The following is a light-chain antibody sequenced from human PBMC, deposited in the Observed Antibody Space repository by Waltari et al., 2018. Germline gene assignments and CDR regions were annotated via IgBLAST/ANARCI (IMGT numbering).Light chain of an antibody. V-gene: IGKV3-15*01. CDR1: QSIGSH. CDR2: GAS. CDR3: QQYDNWPRT. Sequence: EIVMTQSPATLSVSPGERATLSCRASQSIGSHLAWYQQTPGQGPRPRIYGASTRATGIPARFSGRGSGTEFTLTISSLQSEDFAVYFCQQYDNWPRTFGQGTKVEI. J-gene: IGKJ1*01.